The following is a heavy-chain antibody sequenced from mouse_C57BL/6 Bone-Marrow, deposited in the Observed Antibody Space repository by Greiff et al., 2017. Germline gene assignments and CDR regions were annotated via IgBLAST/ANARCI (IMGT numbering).Heavy chain of an antibody. Sequence: QVQLQQPGAELVKPGASVQLSCKASGYTFTSYWMHWVKQRPGRGLEWIGRFDPNSGGTKYNESFKSKATLTVDKPSSTAFMQLRSLTSEDTAVYYCARGLTREAMDYWGQGTSVTVSS. CDR3: ARGLTREAMDY. CDR2: FDPNSGGT. CDR1: GYTFTSYW. D-gene: IGHD3-1*01. V-gene: IGHV1-72*01. J-gene: IGHJ4*01.